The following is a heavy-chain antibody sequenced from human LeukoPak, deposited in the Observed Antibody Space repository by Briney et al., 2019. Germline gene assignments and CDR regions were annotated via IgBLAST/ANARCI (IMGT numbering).Heavy chain of an antibody. CDR1: GGSISSGGYY. V-gene: IGHV4-31*03. Sequence: SETLSLTCTVSGGSISSGGYYWSWIRQHPGKGLEWIGYIYYSGSTYYNPSLKSRITISVDTSKNQFSLKLSSVTAADTAVYYCTTTVTTPEYFQHWGQGTLVTVSS. CDR2: IYYSGST. D-gene: IGHD4-17*01. CDR3: TTTVTTPEYFQH. J-gene: IGHJ1*01.